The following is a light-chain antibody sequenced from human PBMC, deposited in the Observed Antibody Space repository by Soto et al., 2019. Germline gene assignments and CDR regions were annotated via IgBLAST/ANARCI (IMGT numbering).Light chain of an antibody. V-gene: IGKV3-20*01. CDR3: QQYGKLPRT. Sequence: IVLTQSPATLSVSPGERATLSCRASQSVSSSYLAWYQQKPGQAPRLLIYGASSRATGIPDRFSGSGSGTDFTLTISRLEPEDFAVYYCQQYGKLPRTFGQGTKVDIK. CDR2: GAS. CDR1: QSVSSSY. J-gene: IGKJ1*01.